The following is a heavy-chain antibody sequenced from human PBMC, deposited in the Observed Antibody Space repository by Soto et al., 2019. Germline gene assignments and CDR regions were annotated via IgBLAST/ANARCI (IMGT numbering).Heavy chain of an antibody. CDR1: GGSISSYY. Sequence: SETLSLTCTVSGGSISSYYWSWIRQPPGKGLEWIGYIYYSGSTNYNPSLKSRVTISVDTSKNQFSLKLSSVTAADTAVYYCARLRYSSSWTFGGYYFDYWGQGTLVTVSS. V-gene: IGHV4-59*08. D-gene: IGHD6-13*01. J-gene: IGHJ4*02. CDR2: IYYSGST. CDR3: ARLRYSSSWTFGGYYFDY.